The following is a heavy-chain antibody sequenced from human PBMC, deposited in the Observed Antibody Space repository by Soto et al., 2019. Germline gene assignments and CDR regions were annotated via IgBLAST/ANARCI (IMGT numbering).Heavy chain of an antibody. CDR2: ISGSGGST. Sequence: EVQLLESGGGLVQPGGSLRLSCAASGFTFSSYAMSWVRQAPGKGLEWVPAISGSGGSTYYADSVKGRFTISRDNSKNTLYLKMNSLRAEDTAVYYCASEYCSSTSCYPGGSAFDIWGQGTMVTVSS. D-gene: IGHD2-2*01. CDR1: GFTFSSYA. V-gene: IGHV3-23*01. CDR3: ASEYCSSTSCYPGGSAFDI. J-gene: IGHJ3*02.